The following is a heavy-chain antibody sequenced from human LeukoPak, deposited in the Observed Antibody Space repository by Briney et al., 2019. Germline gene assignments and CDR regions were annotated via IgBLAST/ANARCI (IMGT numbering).Heavy chain of an antibody. D-gene: IGHD5/OR15-5a*01. CDR3: ARALGLRAFDI. CDR1: GGSFSGYY. CDR2: INHSGST. V-gene: IGHV4-34*01. J-gene: IGHJ3*02. Sequence: SETLSLTCAVYGGSFSGYYWSWIRQPPGKGLEWIGEINHSGSTNYNPSLKSRVTISVDTSKNRFSLKLSSVTAADTAVYYCARALGLRAFDIWGQGTMVTVSS.